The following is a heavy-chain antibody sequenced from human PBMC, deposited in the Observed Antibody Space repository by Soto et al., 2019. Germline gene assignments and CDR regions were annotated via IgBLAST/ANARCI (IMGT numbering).Heavy chain of an antibody. V-gene: IGHV3-53*01. D-gene: IGHD6-6*01. Sequence: GGSLRLSCAASGFTVSSNYMNWVRQAPGKGLEWVSIIYSDGTTSYADSVKGRFTISRDNFKNTLHLQMNSLRAEDTAVYYCAILSTWGQGTLVTV. J-gene: IGHJ5*02. CDR3: AILST. CDR2: IYSDGTT. CDR1: GFTVSSNY.